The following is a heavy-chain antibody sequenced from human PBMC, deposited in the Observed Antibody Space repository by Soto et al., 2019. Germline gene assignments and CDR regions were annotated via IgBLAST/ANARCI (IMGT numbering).Heavy chain of an antibody. CDR1: GYSFTSYW. CDR3: ARPQMTYIAAAGTVGMDV. CDR2: IDPSDSYT. J-gene: IGHJ6*02. V-gene: IGHV5-10-1*01. Sequence: PGESLKISCKGSGYSFTSYWISWVRQMPGKGLEWMGRIDPSDSYTNYNPSFQGHVTISADKSISTAYLQWSSLKASDTAMYYCARPQMTYIAAAGTVGMDVWGQGTTVTVSS. D-gene: IGHD6-13*01.